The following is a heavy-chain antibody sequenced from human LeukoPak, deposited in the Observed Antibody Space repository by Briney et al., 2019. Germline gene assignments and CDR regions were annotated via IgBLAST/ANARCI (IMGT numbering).Heavy chain of an antibody. V-gene: IGHV3-21*01. CDR3: ARDLGSGWYIGAFDI. J-gene: IGHJ3*02. CDR2: ISTSSSYR. D-gene: IGHD6-19*01. CDR1: RFTFSSYS. Sequence: GGSLRLSCAASRFTFSSYSMNWVRQAPGKGLKWVSSISTSSSYRYYADSVKGRFTISRDNAKNSLYLQMNNLRAEDTAVYYCARDLGSGWYIGAFDIWGQGTMVTVSS.